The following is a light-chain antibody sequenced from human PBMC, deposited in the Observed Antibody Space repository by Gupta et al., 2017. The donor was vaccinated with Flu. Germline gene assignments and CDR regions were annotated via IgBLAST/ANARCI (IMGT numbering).Light chain of an antibody. CDR1: GITNA. Sequence: GITNALVWVRQKPGHAPQSLVFGASTLQSGVPSRFSAGGSGKVFTLTISGLQPYDFATYYCQQYDDNPPTFGQGTKLEI. V-gene: IGKV1-16*01. J-gene: IGKJ2*01. CDR2: GAS. CDR3: QQYDDNPPT.